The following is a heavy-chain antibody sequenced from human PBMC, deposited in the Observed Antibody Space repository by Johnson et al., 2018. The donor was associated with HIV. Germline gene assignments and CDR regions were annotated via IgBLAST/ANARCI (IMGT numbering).Heavy chain of an antibody. CDR2: ISSSGSTL. J-gene: IGHJ3*02. Sequence: VQLVESGGGLVKPGGSLRLSCAASGFTFSDHYISWIRLAPGKGLEWVLYISSSGSTLFYADSVYGRFTISRDNANNTLYLQMNSLRAEDTAAYYCAKDLRSGNRREAFDIWGQGTMVTVSS. D-gene: IGHD1-14*01. CDR1: GFTFSDHY. V-gene: IGHV3-11*04. CDR3: AKDLRSGNRREAFDI.